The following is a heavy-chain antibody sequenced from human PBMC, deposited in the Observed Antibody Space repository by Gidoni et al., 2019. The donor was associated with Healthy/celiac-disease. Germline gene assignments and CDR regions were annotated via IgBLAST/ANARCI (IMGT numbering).Heavy chain of an antibody. CDR3: AKDVGTSSGYGMDV. CDR1: GFTFSSYA. J-gene: IGHJ6*02. Sequence: EVQLLESGGGLVQPGGSLRLSCAASGFTFSSYAMSWVRQAPGKGLACVSAISGSGGSTYYADSVQGRFTISRDNSKNTLYLQMNSLRAEDTAVYYCAKDVGTSSGYGMDVWGQGTTVTVSS. D-gene: IGHD3-10*01. V-gene: IGHV3-23*01. CDR2: ISGSGGST.